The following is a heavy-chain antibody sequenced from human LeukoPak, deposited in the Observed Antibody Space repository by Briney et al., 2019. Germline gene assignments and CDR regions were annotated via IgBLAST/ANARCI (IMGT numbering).Heavy chain of an antibody. CDR2: ISYDVSNK. Sequence: SRSLACAVAALTFSSFSIHWVRQAPRKGLEWVAFISYDVSNKYYADSVKGRFTIARDNSKNTLYLQMNSLRAEDTAVSYCASDRSPGGDDAFDIWGQGTMVTVSS. D-gene: IGHD2-21*01. CDR3: ASDRSPGGDDAFDI. CDR1: ALTFSSFS. V-gene: IGHV3-30-3*01. J-gene: IGHJ3*02.